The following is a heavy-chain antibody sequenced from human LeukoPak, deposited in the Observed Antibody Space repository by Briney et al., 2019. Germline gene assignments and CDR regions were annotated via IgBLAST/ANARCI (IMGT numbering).Heavy chain of an antibody. CDR2: IYYSGST. Sequence: PSETLSLTCTVSGGSISSSSYYWGWIRQPPGKGLEWIGSIYYSGSTYYNPSLKSRVTISVDTSKNQFSLKLSSVTAADTAVYYCARVGEGLQWTTVVVFDYWGQGTPVTVSS. CDR3: ARVGEGLQWTTVVVFDY. D-gene: IGHD4-23*01. V-gene: IGHV4-39*07. CDR1: GGSISSSSYY. J-gene: IGHJ4*02.